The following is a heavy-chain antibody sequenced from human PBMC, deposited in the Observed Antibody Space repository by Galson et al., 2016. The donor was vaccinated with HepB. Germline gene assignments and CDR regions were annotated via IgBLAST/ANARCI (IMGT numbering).Heavy chain of an antibody. D-gene: IGHD5-24*01. CDR1: GFTFTTYW. CDR3: ASTYNYRFDF. CDR2: VNSDGKSK. V-gene: IGHV3-74*01. J-gene: IGHJ4*02. Sequence: SLRLSCAASGFTFTTYWMHWVRQAPGKGLVWVARVNSDGKSKSYGDSVEGRFTASRDNAKNTVSLQMTNLRADDTALYSCASTYNYRFDFWGLGTLVIVSS.